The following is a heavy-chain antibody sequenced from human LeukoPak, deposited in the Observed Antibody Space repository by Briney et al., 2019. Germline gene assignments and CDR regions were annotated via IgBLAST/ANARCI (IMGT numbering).Heavy chain of an antibody. CDR1: GLTLSSYS. Sequence: GGSLRLSCAASGLTLSSYSMNWVRQAPGKGLEWVSYISYSGSTIYYADSVKGRFTISRDNVKNSLYLQMNSLRAEDTAVYYCARSQFGELLNGFDYWGQGTLVTVSS. CDR3: ARSQFGELLNGFDY. D-gene: IGHD3-10*01. CDR2: ISYSGSTI. V-gene: IGHV3-48*01. J-gene: IGHJ4*02.